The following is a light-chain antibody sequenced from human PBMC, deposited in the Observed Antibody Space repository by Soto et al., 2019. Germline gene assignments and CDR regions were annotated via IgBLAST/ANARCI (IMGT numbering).Light chain of an antibody. CDR3: QQRSNWPPYT. V-gene: IGKV3-11*01. J-gene: IGKJ2*01. Sequence: EIVLTQSPATLSLSPGARATLSCRASQSVSSYLAWYQQKPGQAPMLLIYDASNRATGIPARFSGSGSGTDFTLTISSLEPEDFAVYYCQQRSNWPPYTFGQGTKLEIK. CDR1: QSVSSY. CDR2: DAS.